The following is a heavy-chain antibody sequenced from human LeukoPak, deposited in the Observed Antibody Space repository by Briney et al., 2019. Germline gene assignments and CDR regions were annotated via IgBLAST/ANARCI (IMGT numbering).Heavy chain of an antibody. CDR3: ARGPKVGATADLFDY. CDR2: IWYDGSNK. CDR1: GFIFSSHG. Sequence: GRSLRLSCAAPGFIFSSHGMNWVRQTPGKGLEWVAVIWYDGSNKYYADSVKGRFIISRDNSKNTLYLQMNSLRPEDTAVYYCARGPKVGATADLFDYWGQGTLVTVSS. J-gene: IGHJ4*02. D-gene: IGHD1-26*01. V-gene: IGHV3-33*01.